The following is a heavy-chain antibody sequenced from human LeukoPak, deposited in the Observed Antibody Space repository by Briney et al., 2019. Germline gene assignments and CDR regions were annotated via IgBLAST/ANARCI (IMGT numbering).Heavy chain of an antibody. CDR1: GFTFSSYA. V-gene: IGHV3-33*08. CDR3: AREHDPTTITPLTAAGIFGY. J-gene: IGHJ4*02. Sequence: PGGSLRLSCAASGFTFSSYAMSWVRQAPGKGLEWVAVIWYDGSNKYYADSVEGRFTISRDNSKNTLYLQMNSLRAEDTAVYYCAREHDPTTITPLTAAGIFGYWGQGTLVTVSS. D-gene: IGHD6-13*01. CDR2: IWYDGSNK.